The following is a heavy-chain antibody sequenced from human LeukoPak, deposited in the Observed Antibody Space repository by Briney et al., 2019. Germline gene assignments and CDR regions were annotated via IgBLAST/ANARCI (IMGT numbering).Heavy chain of an antibody. D-gene: IGHD2-2*01. CDR3: SRGKVPAARNYYYCGMDV. CDR2: IRSKAYGGTT. CDR1: GSTFGDYA. V-gene: IGHV3-49*04. Sequence: GRSLRLSCTASGSTFGDYAMSGVRQAPGRGLEWVGFIRSKAYGGTTEYAASVKGRFTISRDDSKSIAYLQMNSLKTEDAAVYYCSRGKVPAARNYYYCGMDVWGKGTTVTVSS. J-gene: IGHJ6*04.